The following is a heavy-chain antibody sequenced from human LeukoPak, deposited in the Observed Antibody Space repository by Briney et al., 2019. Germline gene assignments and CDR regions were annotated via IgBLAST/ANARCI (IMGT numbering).Heavy chain of an antibody. CDR2: ISSSGSTI. CDR3: ARDHCSSTSCYYYGMDV. V-gene: IGHV3-11*01. J-gene: IGHJ6*02. Sequence: PSETLSLTCAVYGGSFSGYYWSWIRQAPGKGLEWVSYISSSGSTIYYADSVKGRFTISRDNAKNSLYLQMNSLRAEDTAVYYCARDHCSSTSCYYYGMDVWGQGTTVTVSS. CDR1: GGSFSGYY. D-gene: IGHD2-2*01.